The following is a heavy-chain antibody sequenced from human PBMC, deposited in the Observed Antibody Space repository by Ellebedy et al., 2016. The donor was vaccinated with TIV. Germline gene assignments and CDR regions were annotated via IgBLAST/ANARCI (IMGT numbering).Heavy chain of an antibody. D-gene: IGHD6-19*01. J-gene: IGHJ4*02. CDR1: GFTFSDYY. Sequence: LGGSLRLSCAVSGFTFSDYYMTWIRQAPGKGLEWVSYISPTGSYANYADSVKGRFTISRGNPKNSLYLQMNSLRAEDTAVYYCARAVPGAYYFDYWGQGTLVTVSS. V-gene: IGHV3-11*06. CDR2: ISPTGSYA. CDR3: ARAVPGAYYFDY.